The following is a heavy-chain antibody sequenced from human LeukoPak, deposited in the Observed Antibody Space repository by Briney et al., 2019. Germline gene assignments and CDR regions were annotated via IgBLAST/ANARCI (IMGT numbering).Heavy chain of an antibody. Sequence: ASVKVSCKDSGYTFTSYAMHWVRQAPGQRLEWMGWINAGNGNTKYSQKFQGRVTITRDTSASTAYMELSSLRSEDTAVYYCARGPMVRGTNWFDPWGQGTLVTVSS. CDR1: GYTFTSYA. CDR2: INAGNGNT. V-gene: IGHV1-3*01. J-gene: IGHJ5*02. D-gene: IGHD3-10*01. CDR3: ARGPMVRGTNWFDP.